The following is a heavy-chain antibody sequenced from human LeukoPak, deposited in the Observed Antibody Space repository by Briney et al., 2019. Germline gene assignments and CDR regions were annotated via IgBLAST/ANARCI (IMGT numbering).Heavy chain of an antibody. V-gene: IGHV4-59*08. CDR2: ISYSGST. D-gene: IGHD3-10*01. Sequence: PSETLSLTCTVSGGSISNYYWSWIRQPPGKGLEWIGFISYSGSTNYNPSLKSRVTISVDTSKSQFSLKLSSVTAVDTAVYYCARHYYGSGSYSVDFDYWGQGTLVTVSS. CDR1: GGSISNYY. J-gene: IGHJ4*02. CDR3: ARHYYGSGSYSVDFDY.